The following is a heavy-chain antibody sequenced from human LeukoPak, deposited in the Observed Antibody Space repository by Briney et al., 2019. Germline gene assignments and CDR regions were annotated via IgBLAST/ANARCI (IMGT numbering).Heavy chain of an antibody. J-gene: IGHJ4*02. V-gene: IGHV1-69*13. D-gene: IGHD5-24*01. CDR3: ASYEEMATSFDY. Sequence: ASVKVSYKASGSTFSSYAISWVRQAPGQGLEWMGGIIPIFGTANYAQKFQGRVTITADEFTSRAYMELSSLRSEDTAVYYCASYEEMATSFDYWGQGTLVTVSS. CDR1: GSTFSSYA. CDR2: IIPIFGTA.